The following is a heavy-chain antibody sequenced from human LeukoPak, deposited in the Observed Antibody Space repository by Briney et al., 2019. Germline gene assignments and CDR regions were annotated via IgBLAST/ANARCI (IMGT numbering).Heavy chain of an antibody. CDR3: AKEGGGYCSGGSCYRSNWFDP. D-gene: IGHD2-15*01. CDR2: ISYDGSNK. CDR1: GFTFSSYA. V-gene: IGHV3-30*18. J-gene: IGHJ5*02. Sequence: GRSLRLSCAASGFTFSSYAMHWVRQAPGKGLEWVAVISYDGSNKYYAESVKGRFTISRDNSKNTLYLQMNSLRAEDTAVDYCAKEGGGYCSGGSCYRSNWFDPWGQGTRVTVSS.